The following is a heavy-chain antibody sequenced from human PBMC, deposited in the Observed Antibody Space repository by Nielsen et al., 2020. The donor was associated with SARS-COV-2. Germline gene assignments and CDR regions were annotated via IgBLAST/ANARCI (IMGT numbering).Heavy chain of an antibody. CDR2: INSDGSST. V-gene: IGHV3-74*01. Sequence: GESLKISCAASAFTFSTYWMHWVRQAPGKGLVWVSRINSDGSSTSYADSVKGRFTISRDNSKNTLDLQVNSLRAEDTAVYYCAKSTRTGTYYGMDVWGQGTTVTVSS. J-gene: IGHJ6*02. CDR1: AFTFSTYW. D-gene: IGHD2-2*01. CDR3: AKSTRTGTYYGMDV.